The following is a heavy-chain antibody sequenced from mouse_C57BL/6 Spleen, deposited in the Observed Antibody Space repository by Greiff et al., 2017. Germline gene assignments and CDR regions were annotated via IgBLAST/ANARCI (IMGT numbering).Heavy chain of an antibody. CDR1: GYTFTSYW. V-gene: IGHV1-53*01. D-gene: IGHD2-4*01. Sequence: VQLQQPGTELVKPGASVKLSCKASGYTFTSYWMHWVKQRPGQGLEWIGNINPSNGGTNYNEKFKSKATLTVDKSSSTAYMQLSSLTSEDSAVYYCAREDYDEGYYFDYWGQGTTLTVSS. J-gene: IGHJ2*01. CDR3: AREDYDEGYYFDY. CDR2: INPSNGGT.